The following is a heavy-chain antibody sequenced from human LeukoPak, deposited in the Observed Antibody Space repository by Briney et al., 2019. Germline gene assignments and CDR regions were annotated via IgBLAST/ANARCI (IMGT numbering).Heavy chain of an antibody. J-gene: IGHJ4*02. Sequence: GESLKISCKGSGYTFTNYWIGWVRQMPGKGLEFMGIIYPGDSDTRYSPSFQGQVTISVDKSINTAYLQWSSLKASDSAMYYCARPAPDAGGDYSAVGYWGQGTLVTVSS. D-gene: IGHD4-17*01. V-gene: IGHV5-51*01. CDR3: ARPAPDAGGDYSAVGY. CDR2: IYPGDSDT. CDR1: GYTFTNYW.